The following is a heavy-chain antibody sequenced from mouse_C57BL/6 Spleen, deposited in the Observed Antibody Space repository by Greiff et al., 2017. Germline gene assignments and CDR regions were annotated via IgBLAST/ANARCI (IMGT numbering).Heavy chain of an antibody. V-gene: IGHV5-17*01. Sequence: EVQLVESGGGLVKPGGSLKLSCAASGFTFSDYGMHWVRQAPEKGLEWVAYISSGSSTIYYADTVKGRFTISRDNAKNTLFLQMPSLRSEDTAMYYGARKESYCSNFRYWYFDVWGTGTTVTVSS. J-gene: IGHJ1*03. CDR2: ISSGSSTI. CDR3: ARKESYCSNFRYWYFDV. CDR1: GFTFSDYG. D-gene: IGHD2-5*01.